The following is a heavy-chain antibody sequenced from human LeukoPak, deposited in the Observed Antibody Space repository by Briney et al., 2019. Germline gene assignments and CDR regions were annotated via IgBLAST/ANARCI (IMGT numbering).Heavy chain of an antibody. CDR3: ATSLHMGFDP. CDR2: FDPEDGET. CDR1: GYTVTELS. D-gene: IGHD3-16*02. V-gene: IGHV1-24*01. J-gene: IGHJ5*02. Sequence: ASVKVSCKVSGYTVTELSMHWVRQAPGNGLEWMGGFDPEDGETIYAQKFQGRVTMTEDTSTDTAYMELSSLRSEDTAVYYCATSLHMGFDPWGQGTLVTVSS.